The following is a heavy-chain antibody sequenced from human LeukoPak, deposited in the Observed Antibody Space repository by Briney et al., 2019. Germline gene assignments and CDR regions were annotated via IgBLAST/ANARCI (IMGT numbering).Heavy chain of an antibody. CDR1: GFTFSSYW. D-gene: IGHD5-24*01. J-gene: IGHJ4*02. CDR2: IKQDGSEK. Sequence: GGSLRLSCAASGFTFSSYWMSWVRQAPGKGLEWVANIKQDGSEKYYVDSVKGRFTISRDNAKNSLYVQMNSLRAEDTAVYYCAKQMAVDYFDYWGQGTLVTVSS. CDR3: AKQMAVDYFDY. V-gene: IGHV3-7*01.